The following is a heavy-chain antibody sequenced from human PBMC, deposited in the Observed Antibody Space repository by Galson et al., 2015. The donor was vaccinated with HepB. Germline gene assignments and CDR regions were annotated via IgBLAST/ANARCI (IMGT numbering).Heavy chain of an antibody. Sequence: SVKVSCKASGYTFTSYDINWVRQATGQGLEWMGWMNPNSGNTGSTQKFQGRVTMTRNTSISTAYMELSSLRSEDTAVYYCARATWKLYYYYYYGMDVWGQGTTVTVSS. J-gene: IGHJ6*02. CDR2: MNPNSGNT. CDR3: ARATWKLYYYYYYGMDV. D-gene: IGHD1-1*01. V-gene: IGHV1-8*01. CDR1: GYTFTSYD.